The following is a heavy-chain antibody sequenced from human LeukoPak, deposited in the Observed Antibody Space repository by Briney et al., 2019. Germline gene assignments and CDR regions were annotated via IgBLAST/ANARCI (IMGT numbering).Heavy chain of an antibody. V-gene: IGHV4-59*01. CDR3: ARGTVTMVDY. D-gene: IGHD3-10*01. CDR1: GGSISSYY. J-gene: IGHJ4*02. CDR2: IYYTGIT. Sequence: PSETLSLTCTVSGGSISSYYWTWIRQPPGKRLEWIGYIYYTGITNYNPSLKSRLTMSVDTSTNQFSLKLSSVTAADTAVYYCARGTVTMVDYWGQGTLVTVSS.